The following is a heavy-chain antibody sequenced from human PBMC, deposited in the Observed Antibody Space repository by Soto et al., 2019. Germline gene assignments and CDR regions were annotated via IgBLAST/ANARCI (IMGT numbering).Heavy chain of an antibody. D-gene: IGHD3-10*01. J-gene: IGHJ6*02. CDR3: ARRGYGPGFPYYYGMDV. CDR1: GGSISGYY. CDR2: INHSGST. Sequence: SDTLSLTCAVYGGSISGYYWTRIRQPPGTGLEWIGEINHSGSTNYNPSLKSRVTMSVDTPKNQFSMKLSSVTAADTAVYYCARRGYGPGFPYYYGMDVWGQGTTVTVSS. V-gene: IGHV4-34*01.